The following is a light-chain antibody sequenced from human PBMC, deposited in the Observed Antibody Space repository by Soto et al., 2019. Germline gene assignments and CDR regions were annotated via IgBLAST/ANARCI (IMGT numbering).Light chain of an antibody. CDR1: QSVSSSY. CDR2: GAS. CDR3: HLYGSSPPRT. J-gene: IGKJ2*01. V-gene: IGKV3-20*01. Sequence: EIVLTQSPGTLSLSPGERATLSCRASQSVSSSYLAWYQQTPGQAPRLLIYGASSRATGIPDRFSGSGSGTAVTLTIRRLEPEDFVVYYCHLYGSSPPRTFGQGTELEL.